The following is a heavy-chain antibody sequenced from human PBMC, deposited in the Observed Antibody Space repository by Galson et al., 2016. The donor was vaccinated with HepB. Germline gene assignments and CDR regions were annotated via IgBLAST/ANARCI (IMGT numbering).Heavy chain of an antibody. D-gene: IGHD2-2*01. CDR1: GFNFNIYW. CDR2: IYPGDSDI. V-gene: IGHV5-51*01. CDR3: ARGRSLGGDFVVVPAAIFDH. J-gene: IGHJ4*02. Sequence: QSGAEVKQPGESLKISCKGSGFNFNIYWIAWVRQMAGKGLEWMGIIYPGDSDITYSPSFQGKVIISADKSISTAYLQWRSLKASDTAVYSCARGRSLGGDFVVVPAAIFDHWGQGTLVTVSS.